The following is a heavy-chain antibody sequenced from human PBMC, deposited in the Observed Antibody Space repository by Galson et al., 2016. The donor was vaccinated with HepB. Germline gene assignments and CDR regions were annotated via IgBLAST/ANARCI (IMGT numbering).Heavy chain of an antibody. V-gene: IGHV4-39*01. CDR3: ARRNYYGSGEVAFDS. CDR2: IYYSGNS. J-gene: IGHJ4*01. CDR1: GGSIRSASYY. D-gene: IGHD3-10*01. Sequence: SETLSLTCTVSGGSIRSASYYWGWIRQPPGKGLEWIGSIYYSGNSYYNPSLKSRGTISVDTSKNQFSLQLSSVTAADTAVYYCARRNYYGSGEVAFDSWGHGTLVTVSS.